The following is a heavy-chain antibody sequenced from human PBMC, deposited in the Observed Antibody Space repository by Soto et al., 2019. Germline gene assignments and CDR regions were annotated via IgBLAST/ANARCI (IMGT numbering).Heavy chain of an antibody. CDR1: GGSISSYY. Sequence: SETLSLTCTVSGGSISSYYWSWIRQPPGKGLEWIGYIYYSGSTNYNPSLKSRVAISVDTSKNQFSLKLSSVTAADTAVYYCASPGAPRSGYRYWGQGTLVTVSS. J-gene: IGHJ4*02. V-gene: IGHV4-59*01. CDR3: ASPGAPRSGYRY. CDR2: IYYSGST. D-gene: IGHD5-12*01.